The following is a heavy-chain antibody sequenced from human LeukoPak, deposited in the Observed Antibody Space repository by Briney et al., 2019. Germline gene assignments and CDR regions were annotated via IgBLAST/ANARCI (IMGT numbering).Heavy chain of an antibody. D-gene: IGHD2-2*01. V-gene: IGHV4-59*08. CDR1: GGSLSNYY. CDR2: IYSSGSA. Sequence: PSETLSLTCSVSGGSLSNYYWTWIRRPPGKGLEWIGYIYSSGSANYNPSLKSRVNISIDTSENQFSLKLTSVTAADAAVYYCARHRYCNSSSCYAFDYWGQGTLVTVSS. J-gene: IGHJ4*02. CDR3: ARHRYCNSSSCYAFDY.